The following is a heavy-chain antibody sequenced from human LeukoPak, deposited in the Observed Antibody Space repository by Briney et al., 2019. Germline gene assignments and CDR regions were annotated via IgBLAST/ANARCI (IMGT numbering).Heavy chain of an antibody. D-gene: IGHD3-10*01. CDR1: GESFSGYY. CDR2: INHSGNT. CDR3: ATNYGSGTS. J-gene: IGHJ5*02. V-gene: IGHV4-34*01. Sequence: SETLSLTCAVYGESFSGYYWSWIRQPPGKGLEWIAEINHSGNTNYNPSLKSRVTISVDTSENQFSLKLSSVTAADTAVYYCATNYGSGTSWGQGTLVTVSS.